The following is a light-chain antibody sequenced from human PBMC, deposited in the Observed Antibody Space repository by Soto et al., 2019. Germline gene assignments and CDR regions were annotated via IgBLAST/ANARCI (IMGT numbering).Light chain of an antibody. CDR3: QQYDNLLLT. V-gene: IGKV1-5*01. CDR1: QNINTW. Sequence: DIQMTQSPSTLSASVGDRVTITCRASQNINTWVAWYQQKPGKAPNLLIYRASSLESGVPSRFSGSGSGTEFTLTISSLQPDDFATYYCQQYDNLLLTFGGGTKVDI. J-gene: IGKJ4*01. CDR2: RAS.